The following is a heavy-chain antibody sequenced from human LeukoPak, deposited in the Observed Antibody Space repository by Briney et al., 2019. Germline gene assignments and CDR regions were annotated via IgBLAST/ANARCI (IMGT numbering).Heavy chain of an antibody. CDR3: ARADYYYDSSGYYYVGGVDY. D-gene: IGHD3-22*01. J-gene: IGHJ4*02. CDR1: GGSISSSSYY. V-gene: IGHV4-61*05. Sequence: SSETLSLTCTVSGGSISSSSYYWGWIRQPPGKGLEWIGYIYYSGSTNYNPSLKSRVTISVDTSKNQFSLKLSSVTAADTAVYYCARADYYYDSSGYYYVGGVDYWGQGTLVTVSS. CDR2: IYYSGST.